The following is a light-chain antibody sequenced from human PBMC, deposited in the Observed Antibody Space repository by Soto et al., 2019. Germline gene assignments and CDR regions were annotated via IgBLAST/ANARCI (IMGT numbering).Light chain of an antibody. CDR3: QHYFNWPYT. CDR1: QSVTSN. J-gene: IGKJ2*01. Sequence: EIVMTQSPATLSVSPGERATLSCRASQSVTSNLAWDQQKPGRAPRLLIYGASTRATGIPARFSGSGSGTEFTLTISNLQSEDFALYYCQHYFNWPYTFGQGTKLEIK. CDR2: GAS. V-gene: IGKV3-15*01.